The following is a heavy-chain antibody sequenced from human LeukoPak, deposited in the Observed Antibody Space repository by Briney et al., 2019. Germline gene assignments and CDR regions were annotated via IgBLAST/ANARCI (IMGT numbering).Heavy chain of an antibody. D-gene: IGHD6-13*01. CDR3: ARNSAAGTLDY. CDR1: GGSFSGYY. CDR2: INHSGST. Sequence: KPSETLSLTCAVYGGSFSGYYWSWIRQPPGKGLEGSGEINHSGSTNYNPALKSRVTISVDTYKTQFSLQMSSVPAADTAVYYCARNSAAGTLDYWGQGTLVTVSS. V-gene: IGHV4-34*01. J-gene: IGHJ4*02.